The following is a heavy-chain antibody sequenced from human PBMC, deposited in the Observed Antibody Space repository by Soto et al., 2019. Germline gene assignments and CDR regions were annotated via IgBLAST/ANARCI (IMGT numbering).Heavy chain of an antibody. Sequence: GGSLRLSCAASGFTFSSYAMSWVRQAPGKGLEWVSAISGSGGSTYYADSVKGRFTISRDNSKNTLYLQMNSLRAEDTAVYYCAKDLIVVVVAASAPNWFDPWGQGTLVTVSP. CDR1: GFTFSSYA. CDR3: AKDLIVVVVAASAPNWFDP. V-gene: IGHV3-23*01. CDR2: ISGSGGST. D-gene: IGHD2-15*01. J-gene: IGHJ5*02.